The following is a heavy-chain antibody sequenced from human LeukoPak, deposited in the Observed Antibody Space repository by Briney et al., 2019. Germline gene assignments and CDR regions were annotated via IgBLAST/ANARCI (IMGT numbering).Heavy chain of an antibody. CDR1: GFTFSSYG. J-gene: IGHJ3*02. D-gene: IGHD3-22*01. V-gene: IGHV3-30*18. CDR3: AKDLGDSSGYYYDAFDI. Sequence: GGSLRLSCAASGFTFSSYGMHWVRQAPGKGLEWVAVISYDGSNKYYADSVKGRFTFSRDNSKNTLYLQMNSLRAEDTAVYYCAKDLGDSSGYYYDAFDIWGQGTMVTVSS. CDR2: ISYDGSNK.